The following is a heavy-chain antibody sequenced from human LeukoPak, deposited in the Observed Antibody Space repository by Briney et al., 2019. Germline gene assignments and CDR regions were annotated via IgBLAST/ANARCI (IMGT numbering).Heavy chain of an antibody. V-gene: IGHV3-21*04. CDR2: ISSSSSYI. Sequence: GGSLRLSCAASGFTFSSYSMNWVRQAPGKGLEWVSSISSSSSYIYYADSVKGRFTISRDNAKNSLYLQMNSLRAEDTAVYYCAKDMVRGVIPVDYFDYWGQGTLVTVSS. D-gene: IGHD3-10*01. CDR3: AKDMVRGVIPVDYFDY. CDR1: GFTFSSYS. J-gene: IGHJ4*02.